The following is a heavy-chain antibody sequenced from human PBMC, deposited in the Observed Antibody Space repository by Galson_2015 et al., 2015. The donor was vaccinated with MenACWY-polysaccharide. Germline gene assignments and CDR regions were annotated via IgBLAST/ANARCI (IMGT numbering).Heavy chain of an antibody. CDR1: GFRFRTYS. D-gene: IGHD3-16*01. V-gene: IGHV3-48*02. CDR3: VRDMMPGFNDAFDI. J-gene: IGHJ3*02. Sequence: SLRLSCAGSGFRFRTYSMNWVRQPPGGGLEWVSYIRTEGDTTHYADSVKGRFTVSRDNAKDSMYLQMNSLRDEDTAVYYCVRDMMPGFNDAFDIWGQGTMVTVSS. CDR2: IRTEGDTT.